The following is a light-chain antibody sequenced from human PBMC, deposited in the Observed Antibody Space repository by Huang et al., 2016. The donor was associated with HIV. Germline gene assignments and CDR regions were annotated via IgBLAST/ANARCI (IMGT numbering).Light chain of an antibody. CDR1: QSVSSN. J-gene: IGKJ2*01. V-gene: IGKV3D-15*01. CDR3: QQYNNWPPVT. CDR2: GAS. Sequence: EVVMTQSPATLSVSPGERATLSCRASQSVSSNLAWYQQKPGQAPRRLIYGASTRATGVPARFSGSGSGTEFTLTISSLQSEDFAVYYCQQYNNWPPVTFGQGTKLEI.